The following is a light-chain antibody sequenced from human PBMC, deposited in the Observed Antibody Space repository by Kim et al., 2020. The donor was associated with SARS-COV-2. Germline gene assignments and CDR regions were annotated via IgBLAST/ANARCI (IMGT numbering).Light chain of an antibody. Sequence: ASVGDRVTITCRSSQSISTNLNWYQQKSGKAPKLLIYAASSLQGGVPSRFSGSGSGTDFTLTISSLQPEDSATYYCQQSNSTPLTFGGGTRVEIK. J-gene: IGKJ4*01. CDR1: QSISTN. CDR3: QQSNSTPLT. V-gene: IGKV1-39*01. CDR2: AAS.